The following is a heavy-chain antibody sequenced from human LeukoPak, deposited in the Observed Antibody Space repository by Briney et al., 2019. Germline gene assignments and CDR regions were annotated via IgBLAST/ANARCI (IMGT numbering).Heavy chain of an antibody. J-gene: IGHJ4*02. CDR1: GFTFSGHW. CDR2: INQGGSDK. D-gene: IGHD1-14*01. Sequence: GGSLRLSCAASGFTFSGHWMSWVRQAPGKGLEWVANINQGGSDKYYVGSAKGRFTISRDNANDLLYLQMNSLRGEDTAVYYCTRDRSRAEDDWGQGTLVTVSS. V-gene: IGHV3-7*01. CDR3: TRDRSRAEDD.